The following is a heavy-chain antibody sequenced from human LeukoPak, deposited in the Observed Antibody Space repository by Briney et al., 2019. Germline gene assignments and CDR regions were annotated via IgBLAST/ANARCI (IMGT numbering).Heavy chain of an antibody. J-gene: IGHJ4*02. V-gene: IGHV1-69*04. CDR2: IIPILGIA. Sequence: SVKVSCKASGGTFSSYAISWVRQAPGQGLEWMGRIIPILGIANYAQKFQGRVTITADKSTSTAYMELSSLRSEDTAVYYCARDQGILGVIDYWGQGTLVTVSS. CDR1: GGTFSSYA. CDR3: ARDQGILGVIDY. D-gene: IGHD3-10*01.